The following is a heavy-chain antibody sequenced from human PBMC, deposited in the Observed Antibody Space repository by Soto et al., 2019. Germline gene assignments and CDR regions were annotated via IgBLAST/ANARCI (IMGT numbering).Heavy chain of an antibody. CDR2: IYYSGST. V-gene: IGHV4-31*03. J-gene: IGHJ6*02. D-gene: IGHD2-21*02. CDR1: GGSISSGGYY. CDR3: ARVCGGDCHYGMDV. Sequence: QVQLQESGPGLVKPSQTLSLTCTVSGGSISSGGYYWTWIHQHPGKGLEWIGYIYYSGSTYYNPFLKSRVTISVDTSKNQFSLKLSSVTAADTAVYYCARVCGGDCHYGMDVWGQGTTVTVSS.